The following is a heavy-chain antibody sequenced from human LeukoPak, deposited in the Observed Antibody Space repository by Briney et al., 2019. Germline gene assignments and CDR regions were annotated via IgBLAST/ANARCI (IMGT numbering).Heavy chain of an antibody. Sequence: GGSLRLSCAASGFTFSSYAMSWVRQAPGKGLEWASAISGSGGSTYYADSVKGRFTISRDNSKNTLYLQMNSLRAEDTAVYYCAREGTAMVNLYYYYYGMDVWGQGTTVTVSS. CDR2: ISGSGGST. J-gene: IGHJ6*02. V-gene: IGHV3-23*01. CDR3: AREGTAMVNLYYYYYGMDV. D-gene: IGHD5-18*01. CDR1: GFTFSSYA.